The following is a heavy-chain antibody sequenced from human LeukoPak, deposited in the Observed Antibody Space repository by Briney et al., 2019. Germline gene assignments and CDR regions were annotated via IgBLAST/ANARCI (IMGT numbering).Heavy chain of an antibody. CDR1: GFTFSSYS. D-gene: IGHD2-21*01. J-gene: IGHJ4*02. V-gene: IGHV3-21*01. Sequence: GGSLRLSCAASGFTFSSYSMNWVRQAPGKGLEWVSSISSSSSYIYYADSVRGRFTISRDNAKNSMYLQMNSRRAEDMAVYYCARALGIVAPTFYFDYWGQRTLVTVSS. CDR3: ARALGIVAPTFYFDY. CDR2: ISSSSSYI.